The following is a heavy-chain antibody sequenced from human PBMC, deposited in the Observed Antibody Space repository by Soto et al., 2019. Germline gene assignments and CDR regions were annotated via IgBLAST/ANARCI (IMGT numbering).Heavy chain of an antibody. Sequence: EVQLVESGGGLVQPGGSLRLSCAASGLIFSDYHMDWVRQAPGKGLEWVGRIRRKANNYTTEYAASVKGRFTISRDDSKKSLYLQMHSLKSEDTALYYCAILCGWSGGSSGMDVWGQGTTVTVSS. CDR2: IRRKANNYTT. CDR1: GLIFSDYH. J-gene: IGHJ6*02. CDR3: AILCGWSGGSSGMDV. D-gene: IGHD6-19*01. V-gene: IGHV3-72*01.